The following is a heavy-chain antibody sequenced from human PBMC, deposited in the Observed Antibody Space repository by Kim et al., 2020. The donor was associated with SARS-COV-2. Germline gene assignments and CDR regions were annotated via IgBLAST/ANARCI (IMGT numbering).Heavy chain of an antibody. D-gene: IGHD4-17*01. CDR1: GGSISSSSYY. J-gene: IGHJ5*02. V-gene: IGHV4-39*01. CDR2: IYYSGST. Sequence: SETLSLTCTVSGGSISSSSYYWGWIRQPPGKGLEWIGSIYYSGSTYYNPSLKSRVTISVDTSKNQFSLKMSSVTAADTAVYYCARYFYGESWFDPWGQGTLVTVSS. CDR3: ARYFYGESWFDP.